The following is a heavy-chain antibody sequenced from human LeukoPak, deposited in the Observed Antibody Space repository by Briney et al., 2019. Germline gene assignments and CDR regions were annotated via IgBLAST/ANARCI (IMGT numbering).Heavy chain of an antibody. J-gene: IGHJ4*02. D-gene: IGHD6-13*01. Sequence: PGRSLRLSCAASGFTFRSYEMNWVRQAPGKGLEWVANIKQDGSQKNYVDSVKGRFTISRDNAKNSLYLQLNSLTAADTAVYFCATVSAAGTGFSDHWGQGTLVTVSS. CDR1: GFTFRSYE. CDR2: IKQDGSQK. CDR3: ATVSAAGTGFSDH. V-gene: IGHV3-7*05.